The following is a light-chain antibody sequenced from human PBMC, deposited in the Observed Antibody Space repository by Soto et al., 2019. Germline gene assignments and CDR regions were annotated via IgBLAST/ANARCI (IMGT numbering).Light chain of an antibody. CDR1: SSDVGDYNY. Sequence: QSVLTQPASVSGSPGQSITISCTEASSDVGDYNYVSWYQQHPGKAPKLMIYDVSYRPSGVSIRFSGSKSGSTASLTISGLQAEDEADYYCSSYTITNAVLFGGGTQLTVL. V-gene: IGLV2-14*03. CDR2: DVS. CDR3: SSYTITNAVL. J-gene: IGLJ2*01.